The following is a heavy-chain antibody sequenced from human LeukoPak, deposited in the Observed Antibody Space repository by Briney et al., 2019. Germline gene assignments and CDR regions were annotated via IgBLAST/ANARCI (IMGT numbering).Heavy chain of an antibody. CDR1: GGSISSYY. CDR3: ARLATTVYAFDI. CDR2: IYYSGST. J-gene: IGHJ3*02. Sequence: SETLSLTCTVSGGSISSYYWSWIRQPPGKGLEWIGYIYYSGSTNYNPSLKSRVTISVDTSKNQFSLKLSSVTAADTAVYYCARLATTVYAFDIWGQGTMVTVSS. V-gene: IGHV4-59*01. D-gene: IGHD1-26*01.